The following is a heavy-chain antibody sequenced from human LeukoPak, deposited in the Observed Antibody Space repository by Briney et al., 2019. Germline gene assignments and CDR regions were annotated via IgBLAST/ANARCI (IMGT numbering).Heavy chain of an antibody. CDR1: GGSISSSSYY. J-gene: IGHJ6*02. CDR2: IYYSGST. D-gene: IGHD3-10*01. Sequence: PSETLSLTCTVSGGSISSSSYYWGWIRQPPGKGLEWIGSIYYSGSTYYNPSLKSRVTISVDTSKNQFSLKLSSVTAADTAVYYCARRLLWFGELNHYYYYGMDVWGQGTTVTVSS. CDR3: ARRLLWFGELNHYYYYGMDV. V-gene: IGHV4-39*07.